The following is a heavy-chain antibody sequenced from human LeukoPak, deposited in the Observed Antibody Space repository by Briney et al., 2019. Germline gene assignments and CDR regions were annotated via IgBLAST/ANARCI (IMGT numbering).Heavy chain of an antibody. V-gene: IGHV4-39*01. J-gene: IGHJ5*02. Sequence: SETLSLTCTVSGGSVSSRSYYWGWIRQPPGKGLEWIGSLYYTGSTYYNPSLKSRVTISVDTSKNQFSLRLSSVTATDTAVYYCARHEYSGSYYGLSWFDPWGQGTLVTVSS. CDR3: ARHEYSGSYYGLSWFDP. CDR2: LYYTGST. D-gene: IGHD1-26*01. CDR1: GGSVSSRSYY.